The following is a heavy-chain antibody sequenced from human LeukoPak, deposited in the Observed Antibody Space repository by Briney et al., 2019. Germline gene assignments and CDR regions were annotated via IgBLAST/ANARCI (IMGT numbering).Heavy chain of an antibody. CDR1: GFNFISYS. V-gene: IGHV3-48*04. CDR2: ISSSSGTM. J-gene: IGHJ4*02. Sequence: GGSLRLSCAVSGFNFISYSMNWVRQAPGKGLEWVSYISSSSGTMYYADSVKGRFTISRDNAKNSLYLQMNSLRAEDTAVYYCAKEDLSNDYWGQGTLVTVSS. CDR3: AKEDLSNDY.